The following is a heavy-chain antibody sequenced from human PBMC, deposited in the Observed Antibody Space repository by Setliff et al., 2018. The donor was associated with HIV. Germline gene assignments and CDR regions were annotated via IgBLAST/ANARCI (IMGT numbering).Heavy chain of an antibody. V-gene: IGHV1-69*10. CDR1: GGTFSSYA. Sequence: GASVKVSCKASGGTFSSYAISWVRQAPGQGLEWMGGIIPILGIANYAQKFQGRVTITADKSTSTAYMELSSLRSEDTAVYYCAREGRIDGRSGAHDYWGQGTLVTVSS. J-gene: IGHJ4*02. CDR2: IIPILGIA. CDR3: AREGRIDGRSGAHDY. D-gene: IGHD3-10*01.